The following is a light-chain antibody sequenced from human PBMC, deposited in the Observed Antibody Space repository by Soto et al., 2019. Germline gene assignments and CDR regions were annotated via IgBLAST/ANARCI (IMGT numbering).Light chain of an antibody. Sequence: EIVLTQSPATLSLSPGERATLSCRASQSVSSYLAWYQQKPGQAPRLLIYDASNRANGIPARFSGSGSGTDFTLTISSLEPEDFAVYYCQQRSDWPPLTFCGGPKVEIK. CDR2: DAS. CDR3: QQRSDWPPLT. V-gene: IGKV3-11*01. J-gene: IGKJ4*01. CDR1: QSVSSY.